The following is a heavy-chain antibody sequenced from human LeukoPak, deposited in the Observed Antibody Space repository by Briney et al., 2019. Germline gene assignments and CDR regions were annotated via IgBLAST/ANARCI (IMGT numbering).Heavy chain of an antibody. CDR1: GFTFSSYG. J-gene: IGHJ4*02. CDR3: ARHATGWFSDY. D-gene: IGHD6-19*01. V-gene: IGHV3-30*02. Sequence: GGSLRLSCAASGFTFSSYGMHWVRQAPGKGLEWVVMIRFNGNDKFYIDSVKGRFTISRDISKNTQYLQMNSLTIEDTDVYYCARHATGWFSDYWGQGTPVTVSS. CDR2: IRFNGNDK.